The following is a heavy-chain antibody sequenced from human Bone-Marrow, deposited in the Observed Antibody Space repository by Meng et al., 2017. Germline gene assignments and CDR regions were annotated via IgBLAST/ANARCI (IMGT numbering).Heavy chain of an antibody. CDR1: GFTFSSHA. V-gene: IGHV3-30*07. Sequence: QVQLVESGGGVVQPGTSLRLSCAASGFTFSSHALHWVRQAPGKGLEWVAVITDDGTNKYYADSVKGRFAISRDNSKNTLNLQMNSLTAEDTAIYYCARVAWGFDYWGQGTLVTVSS. D-gene: IGHD7-27*01. CDR2: ITDDGTNK. CDR3: ARVAWGFDY. J-gene: IGHJ4*02.